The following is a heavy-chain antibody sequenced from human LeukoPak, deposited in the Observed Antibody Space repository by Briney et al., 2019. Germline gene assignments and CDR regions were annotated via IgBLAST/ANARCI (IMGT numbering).Heavy chain of an antibody. CDR1: GFTFSSYA. CDR3: AKDTALMTVTTYDY. Sequence: GGSLRLSCAASGFTFSSYAMSWVRQAPGKGLEWVSAISGIGGSTYYADSVKGRFTISRDNSKNMLYLQMNSLRAEDTAVYYCAKDTALMTVTTYDYWGQGTLVTVSS. V-gene: IGHV3-23*01. D-gene: IGHD4-17*01. J-gene: IGHJ4*02. CDR2: ISGIGGST.